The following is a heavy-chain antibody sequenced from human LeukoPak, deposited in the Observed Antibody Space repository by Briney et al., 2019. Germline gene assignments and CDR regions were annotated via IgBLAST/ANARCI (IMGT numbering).Heavy chain of an antibody. D-gene: IGHD1-26*01. J-gene: IGHJ4*02. Sequence: ESLKIPCNGSGYSFTSYWIGWVRQMAGKGLVWMVFIYPGDSDTRYSPSFQGQVTISADKSISTAYLQWSSLKASDTAIYYCARGSGSYHTAYMNWGQGSLVTVSS. CDR3: ARGSGSYHTAYMN. CDR1: GYSFTSYW. CDR2: IYPGDSDT. V-gene: IGHV5-51*01.